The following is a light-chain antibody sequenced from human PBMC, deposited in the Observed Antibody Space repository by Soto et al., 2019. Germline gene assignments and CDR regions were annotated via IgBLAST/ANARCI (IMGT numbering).Light chain of an antibody. CDR2: VAS. V-gene: IGKV1-27*01. J-gene: IGKJ1*01. Sequence: DIQMTQSPSSLSASVGDRVTITCRASQGISNYLAWYQQKPGKVPKLLIYVASTLQSGVPSRFSGSGSGTDFTLTISSLQPDDVSTYYCQNYNSGPRTFGRGTKVEIK. CDR3: QNYNSGPRT. CDR1: QGISNY.